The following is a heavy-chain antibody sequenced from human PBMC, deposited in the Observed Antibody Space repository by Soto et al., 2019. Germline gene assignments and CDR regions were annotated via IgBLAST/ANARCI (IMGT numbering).Heavy chain of an antibody. CDR2: IYYSGVT. Sequence: QVQLQESGPGLVKPSQTLSLTCTVSGASISSGGYYWSWIRQHPGQRLEWIGGIYYSGVTYYNPSRKCRVTISVDTSKNQFSLELSSVTAAYTAVYYCARDGRQQLEPGAFDVWRQGTTVTVSS. CDR1: GASISSGGYY. V-gene: IGHV4-31*03. CDR3: ARDGRQQLEPGAFDV. J-gene: IGHJ3*01. D-gene: IGHD6-13*01.